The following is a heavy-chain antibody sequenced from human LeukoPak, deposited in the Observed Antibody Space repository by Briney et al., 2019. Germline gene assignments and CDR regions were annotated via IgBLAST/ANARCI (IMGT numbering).Heavy chain of an antibody. D-gene: IGHD3-22*01. V-gene: IGHV1-8*01. Sequence: ASVKVSCKASGYTFTSYDINWVRQATGQGLEWMGWMNPNSGNTGYAQKFQGRVTMTRNTSISTAYMELSSLRSEDTAVYYCERPNSGYGEDAFDIWGQGTMVIVSS. CDR2: MNPNSGNT. CDR1: GYTFTSYD. CDR3: ERPNSGYGEDAFDI. J-gene: IGHJ3*02.